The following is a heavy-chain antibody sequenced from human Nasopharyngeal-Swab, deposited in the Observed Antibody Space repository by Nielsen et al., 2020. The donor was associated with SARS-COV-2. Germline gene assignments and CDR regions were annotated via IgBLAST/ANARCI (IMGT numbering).Heavy chain of an antibody. J-gene: IGHJ6*03. Sequence: WIRQPPGKGLEWVSAISGSGGSTYYADSVKGRFTISRDNSKNTLYLQMNSLRAEDTAVYYCANLDGQWGYYHMDVWGKGTTVTVSS. V-gene: IGHV3-23*01. D-gene: IGHD6-19*01. CDR3: ANLDGQWGYYHMDV. CDR2: ISGSGGST.